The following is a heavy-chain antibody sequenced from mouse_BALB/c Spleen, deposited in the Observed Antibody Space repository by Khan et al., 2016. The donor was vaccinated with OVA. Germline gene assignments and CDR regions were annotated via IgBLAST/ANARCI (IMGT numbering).Heavy chain of an antibody. V-gene: IGHV1-18*01. CDR1: GYTFTEYT. D-gene: IGHD1-2*01. Sequence: VQLKESGPELVKPGTSVKISCKTSGYTFTEYTMHWVKQSHGKSLEWLGGINPNNGDTSYNQKFKGKATLTVDKYSSTAYMELRSLTSEDSAVYYCAIRGGWGFAYWGQGTLVTVSA. CDR3: AIRGGWGFAY. CDR2: INPNNGDT. J-gene: IGHJ3*01.